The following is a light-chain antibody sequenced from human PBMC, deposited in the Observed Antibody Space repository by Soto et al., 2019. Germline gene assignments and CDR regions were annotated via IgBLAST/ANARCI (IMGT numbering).Light chain of an antibody. CDR3: QQYNYYRT. V-gene: IGKV1-5*01. J-gene: IGKJ1*01. Sequence: DIQMTQSPSTLYASVGDRVTITCRASQSISSWLAWFQQKPGKAPKLLIYDASTLESGVPSRFSGSGSGTEFTLTISSLQPDDFATYYCQQYNYYRTFGQGTKVDSK. CDR1: QSISSW. CDR2: DAS.